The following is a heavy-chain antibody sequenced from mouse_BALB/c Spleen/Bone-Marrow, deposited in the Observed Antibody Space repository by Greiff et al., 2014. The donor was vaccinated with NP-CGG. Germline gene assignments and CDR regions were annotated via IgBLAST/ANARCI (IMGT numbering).Heavy chain of an antibody. V-gene: IGHV14-3*02. CDR2: IDPANGNT. CDR3: SRGYYDYLFALDY. Sequence: EVQLQESGAELVKPGASVKLSCTASGFTIKDTYIYWVKQRPEQGLEWVGRIDPANGNTKYGPKFQGKATIAADTSSNTAYLQLSSLTSEDTDVYYSSRGYYDYLFALDYWGHGTSVTVSS. J-gene: IGHJ4*01. CDR1: GFTIKDTY. D-gene: IGHD5-5*01.